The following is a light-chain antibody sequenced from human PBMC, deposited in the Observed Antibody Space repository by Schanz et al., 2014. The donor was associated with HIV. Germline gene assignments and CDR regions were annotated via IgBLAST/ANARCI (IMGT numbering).Light chain of an antibody. V-gene: IGKV3-20*01. CDR2: GAS. Sequence: EIVLTQSPGTLSLSPGERATLSCRARQSVSSSYLAWYQQKPGQAPRLLIYGASSRATGIPDRFSGSGSSTDFTLTISRLEPEDSAVYYCQQYSSPWTFGQGTKVEIK. CDR3: QQYSSPWT. CDR1: QSVSSSY. J-gene: IGKJ1*01.